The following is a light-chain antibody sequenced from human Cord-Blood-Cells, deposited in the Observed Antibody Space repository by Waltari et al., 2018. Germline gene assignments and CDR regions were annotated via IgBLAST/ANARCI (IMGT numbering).Light chain of an antibody. CDR2: RVS. CDR3: QVWDSSTVV. V-gene: IGLV3-9*01. Sequence: SYELTQPLSVSVALGQTDRITCGGNNIGSKNVHWYQQKPGQAPVRFIYRVSNRPSGIPERFSGSNSGNTATLTISRAQAGDEADYYCQVWDSSTVVFGGGTKLTVL. CDR1: NIGSKN. J-gene: IGLJ2*01.